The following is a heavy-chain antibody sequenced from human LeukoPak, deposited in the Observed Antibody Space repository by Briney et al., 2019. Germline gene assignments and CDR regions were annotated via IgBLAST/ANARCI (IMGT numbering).Heavy chain of an antibody. Sequence: GGSLRLSCAASGFTFSHYAMSWVRQAPGKGLEWVALFSADGINIYYADSVKGRFTISRDNSKNTLYLQMNSLRAEDTAVYYCAKAAVYSSSWTPFDDWGQGTLVTVSS. CDR3: AKAAVYSSSWTPFDD. CDR2: FSADGINI. CDR1: GFTFSHYA. D-gene: IGHD6-13*01. J-gene: IGHJ4*02. V-gene: IGHV3-30*18.